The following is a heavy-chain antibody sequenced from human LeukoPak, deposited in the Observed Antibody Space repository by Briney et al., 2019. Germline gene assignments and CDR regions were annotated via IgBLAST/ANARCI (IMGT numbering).Heavy chain of an antibody. J-gene: IGHJ4*02. V-gene: IGHV3-48*03. CDR3: ARGQYPATIGLHFDY. CDR2: ISSTGSWT. CDR1: GFTFSVFE. Sequence: GGSLRLSCAASGFTFSVFEMNWVRQAPGKGLEWVSYISSTGSWTFYADSVKGRFTISRDNAKNSLYLQMNSLRAEDTAVYYCARGQYPATIGLHFDYWGQGTLVAVSS. D-gene: IGHD5-24*01.